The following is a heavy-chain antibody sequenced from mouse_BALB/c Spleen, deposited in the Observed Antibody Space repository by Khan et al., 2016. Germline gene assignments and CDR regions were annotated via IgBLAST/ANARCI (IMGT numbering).Heavy chain of an antibody. J-gene: IGHJ3*01. Sequence: QVQLKESGAELMKPGASVKISCKATGYTFSSYWIEWVKQRPGHGLEWIGEILPGSGSTNYNEKFNGKATFTADTSSNTAYMQLSSLTSEDSAVYYCARSGTTATLAYWGQGTLVTVSA. V-gene: IGHV1-9*01. CDR2: ILPGSGST. CDR3: ARSGTTATLAY. D-gene: IGHD1-2*01. CDR1: GYTFSSYW.